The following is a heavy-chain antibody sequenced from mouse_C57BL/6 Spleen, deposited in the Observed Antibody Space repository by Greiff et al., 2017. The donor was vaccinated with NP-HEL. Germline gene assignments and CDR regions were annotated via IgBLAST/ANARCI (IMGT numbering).Heavy chain of an antibody. CDR3: ARRDSNPYYYAMDY. D-gene: IGHD2-5*01. CDR2: IDPSDSET. CDR1: GYTFTSYW. V-gene: IGHV1-52*01. Sequence: QVQLQQPGAELVRPGSSVKLSCKASGYTFTSYWMHWVKQRPIQGLEWIGNIDPSDSETHYNQKFKDKATLTVDKSSSTAYMQLSSLTSEDSAVYYCARRDSNPYYYAMDYWGQGTSVTVSS. J-gene: IGHJ4*01.